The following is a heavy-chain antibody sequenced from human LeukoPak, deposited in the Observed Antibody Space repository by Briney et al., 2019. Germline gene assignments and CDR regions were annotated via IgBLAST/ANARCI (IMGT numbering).Heavy chain of an antibody. CDR1: GGSFSGYY. J-gene: IGHJ3*02. CDR3: ARLGALLRYFDWLPSTLDSFDI. Sequence: SETLSLTCAVYGGSFSGYYWSWIRQPPGKGLEWIGEINHSGSTNYNPSLKSRVTISVDTSKNPFSLKLSSVTAADTAVYYCARLGALLRYFDWLPSTLDSFDIWGQGTMVIVSS. CDR2: INHSGST. V-gene: IGHV4-34*01. D-gene: IGHD3-9*01.